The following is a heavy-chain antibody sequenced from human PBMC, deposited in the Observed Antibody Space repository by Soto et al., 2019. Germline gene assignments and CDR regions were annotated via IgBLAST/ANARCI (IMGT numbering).Heavy chain of an antibody. Sequence: GGSLRLSCAASGFTFSSYGMHWVLQAPGKGLEWVAVISYDGSNKYYADSVKGRFTISRDNSKNTLYLQMNSLRAEDTAVYYCAKVVDYYDSSGYYFDYWGQGTLVTVS. CDR3: AKVVDYYDSSGYYFDY. CDR2: ISYDGSNK. D-gene: IGHD3-22*01. CDR1: GFTFSSYG. V-gene: IGHV3-30*18. J-gene: IGHJ4*02.